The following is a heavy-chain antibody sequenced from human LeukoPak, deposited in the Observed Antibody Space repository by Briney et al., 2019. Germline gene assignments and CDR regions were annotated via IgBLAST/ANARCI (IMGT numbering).Heavy chain of an antibody. V-gene: IGHV3-21*01. CDR3: ASNSGWTLFDY. D-gene: IGHD6-19*01. Sequence: GGSLRLSCAASGFTFSSYSMNWVRQAPGKGLEWVSSISSSYIYYADSVKGRFTISRDNAKNSLYLQMNSLRAEDTAVYYCASNSGWTLFDYWGQGTLVTVSS. J-gene: IGHJ4*02. CDR2: ISSSYI. CDR1: GFTFSSYS.